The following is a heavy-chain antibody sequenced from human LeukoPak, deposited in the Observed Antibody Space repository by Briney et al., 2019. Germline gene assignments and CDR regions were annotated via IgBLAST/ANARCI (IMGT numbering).Heavy chain of an antibody. CDR3: ARVSSAAADVDY. D-gene: IGHD6-13*01. J-gene: IGHJ4*02. V-gene: IGHV4-34*01. CDR1: GGSFSGYY. CDR2: MNHSGST. Sequence: SETLSLTCAVYGGSFSGYYWSWIRQPPGKGLEWIGEMNHSGSTNYNPSLQSRVTISVDTSKNQFSLKLSSVTAADPAVYYCARVSSAAADVDYWGQGTLVTVSS.